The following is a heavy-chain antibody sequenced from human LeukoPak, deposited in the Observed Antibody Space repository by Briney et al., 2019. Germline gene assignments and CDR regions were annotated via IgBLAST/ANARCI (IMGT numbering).Heavy chain of an antibody. J-gene: IGHJ4*02. Sequence: SETLSLTCTVSGDSISNYYWSWIRQPAGKGLEWIGRIYTSGSTNYNPSLKSRVTMSVDTSKNQFSLKLSSVTAADTAVYYCASSSSFNFDYWGQGTLVTVSS. CDR3: ASSSSFNFDY. V-gene: IGHV4-4*07. CDR2: IYTSGST. CDR1: GDSISNYY. D-gene: IGHD6-13*01.